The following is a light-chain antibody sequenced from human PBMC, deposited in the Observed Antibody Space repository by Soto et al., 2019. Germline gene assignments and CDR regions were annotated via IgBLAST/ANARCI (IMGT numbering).Light chain of an antibody. Sequence: IVLRQSPGTLSLYPGERATLSCRASQSVSSSYLAWYQQKPGQAPRLLIYGASSRATGIPDRFSGSGSGTDFTLTISRLEPEDFAVYYCQQYGSSPGTFGQGTKVDIK. CDR2: GAS. J-gene: IGKJ1*01. CDR3: QQYGSSPGT. CDR1: QSVSSSY. V-gene: IGKV3-20*01.